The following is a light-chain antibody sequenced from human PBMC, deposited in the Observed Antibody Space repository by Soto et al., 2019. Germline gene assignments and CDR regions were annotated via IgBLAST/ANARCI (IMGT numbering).Light chain of an antibody. CDR2: EVS. V-gene: IGLV2-23*02. Sequence: QSVLSQPASVPGSPGQSITISCTGTSSDVGSYNVVSWYQQHSGKAPKLLIYEVSKRPSGVSDRFPGSKSGNTASLTISGFQAEDEADYHCCSYAGSSSAYVFGTGTKVTVL. J-gene: IGLJ1*01. CDR1: SSDVGSYNV. CDR3: CSYAGSSSAYV.